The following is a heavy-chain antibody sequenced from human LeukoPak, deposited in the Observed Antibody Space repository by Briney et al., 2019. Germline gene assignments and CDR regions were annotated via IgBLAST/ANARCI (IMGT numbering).Heavy chain of an antibody. CDR1: DDSITIYY. J-gene: IGHJ3*02. D-gene: IGHD6-19*01. V-gene: IGHV4-59*01. Sequence: SATLSLTCTVSDDSITIYYWSWIRQPPGKGLEWIGYIDHTGIIYYNPSLKSRVTISVDTSKNQFSLKLSSVTAADTAVYYCARVLDGGRSGWSDAFDIWGQGTMVTVSS. CDR3: ARVLDGGRSGWSDAFDI. CDR2: IDHTGII.